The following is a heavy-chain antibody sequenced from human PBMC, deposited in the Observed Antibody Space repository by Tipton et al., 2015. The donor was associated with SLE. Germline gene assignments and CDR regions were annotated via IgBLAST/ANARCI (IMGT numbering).Heavy chain of an antibody. Sequence: LRLSCAASEFFVSNYYMSWIRQPPGKGLEWIGEINHSGSTNYNPSLKSRVTISVDTSKNQFSLKLSSVTAADTAVYYCASLYYDFWSGFLWFDPWGQGTLVTVSS. J-gene: IGHJ5*02. CDR2: INHSGST. V-gene: IGHV4-34*01. CDR3: ASLYYDFWSGFLWFDP. CDR1: EFFVSNYY. D-gene: IGHD3-3*01.